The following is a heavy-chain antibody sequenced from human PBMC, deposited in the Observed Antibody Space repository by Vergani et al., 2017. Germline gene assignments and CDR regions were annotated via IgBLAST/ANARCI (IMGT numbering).Heavy chain of an antibody. Sequence: QVQLQQWGAGLLKPSETLSLTCTVSGGSISSYYWSWIRQPPGKGLEWIGYIYYSGSTNYNPSLKSRVTISVDTSKNQFSLKLSSVTAADTAVYYCARDGYSYGYFDYWGQGTLVTVSS. CDR2: IYYSGST. D-gene: IGHD5-18*01. CDR1: GGSISSYY. CDR3: ARDGYSYGYFDY. V-gene: IGHV4-59*01. J-gene: IGHJ4*02.